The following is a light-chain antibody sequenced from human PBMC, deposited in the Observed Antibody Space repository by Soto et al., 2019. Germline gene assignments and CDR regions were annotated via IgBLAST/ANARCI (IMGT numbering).Light chain of an antibody. Sequence: DIQMTQAPSTLSASVVDRFTITFRASQSTRSYLAWYQQKPGKAPKLLIYQASSLENGVPSRFSGSGSGTEFSLTISSLQPDDFATYYCQQYSSHSTFGQGTKVDIK. CDR3: QQYSSHST. CDR1: QSTRSY. V-gene: IGKV1-5*03. J-gene: IGKJ1*01. CDR2: QAS.